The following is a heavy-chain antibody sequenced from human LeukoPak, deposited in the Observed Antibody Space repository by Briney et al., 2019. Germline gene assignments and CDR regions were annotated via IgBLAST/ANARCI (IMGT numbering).Heavy chain of an antibody. Sequence: GGSLRLSCAASGFTFPNYVMSWVRQAPGKGLEWVSDISGSGGNTYYADSVKGRFAISRDNSKNTLYLQMNNLRAEDAAVYYCANEYSKGDVWGQGTMVTVSS. CDR1: GFTFPNYV. CDR3: ANEYSKGDV. V-gene: IGHV3-23*01. D-gene: IGHD4-11*01. CDR2: ISGSGGNT. J-gene: IGHJ3*01.